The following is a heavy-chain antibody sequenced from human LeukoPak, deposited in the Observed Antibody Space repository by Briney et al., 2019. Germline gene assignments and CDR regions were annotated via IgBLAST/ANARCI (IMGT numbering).Heavy chain of an antibody. CDR3: VAVAGSPY. CDR1: GFTFSSYA. CDR2: ISYDGSNK. Sequence: PGRSLRLSCAASGFTFSSYAMHWVRQAPGKGLEWVAVISYDGSNKYYADSVKGRFAISRDNSKNTLYLQMNSLRAEDTAVYYCVAVAGSPYWGQGTLVTVSS. J-gene: IGHJ4*02. V-gene: IGHV3-30*09. D-gene: IGHD6-19*01.